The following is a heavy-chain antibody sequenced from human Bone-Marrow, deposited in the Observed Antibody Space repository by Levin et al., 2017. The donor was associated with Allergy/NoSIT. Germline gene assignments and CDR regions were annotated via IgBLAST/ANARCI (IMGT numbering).Heavy chain of an antibody. J-gene: IGHJ4*02. CDR3: ARGGTSSNDY. Sequence: ASVKVSCTVSGYTFTDYYIHWVRQTPGQGLEWIGWIDPTRGGTKFAEKFHARVVLTRNSSISTAYMELGRLRSDDTALYYCARGGTSSNDYWGQGTLVTVSS. CDR1: GYTFTDYY. CDR2: IDPTRGGT. V-gene: IGHV1-2*02. D-gene: IGHD6-13*01.